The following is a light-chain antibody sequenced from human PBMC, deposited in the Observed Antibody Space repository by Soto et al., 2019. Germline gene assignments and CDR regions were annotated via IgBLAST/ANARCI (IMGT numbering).Light chain of an antibody. Sequence: DIQMTQSPSSLSASVGDRVTITCRASQSVSNYLNWYQQRPGKAPTLLISDASSLQSGVPSRFSGSGSGTDVTLTISSRQHEDFSGYYCRQRYIIPPTFGQGTKVEV. CDR1: QSVSNY. V-gene: IGKV1-39*01. CDR3: RQRYIIPPT. CDR2: DAS. J-gene: IGKJ1*01.